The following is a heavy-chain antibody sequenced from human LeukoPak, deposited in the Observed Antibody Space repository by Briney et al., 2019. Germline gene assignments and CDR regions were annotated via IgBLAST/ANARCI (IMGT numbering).Heavy chain of an antibody. Sequence: PGGSLRLSCAASGFTFSSYSMNWVRQAPGKGLEWVSSISSSSSYIYYADSVKGRFTISRDNSKNTLYLQMNSLRAEDTAVYYCAKHSSSWYLGVFDYWGQGTLVTVSS. D-gene: IGHD6-13*01. J-gene: IGHJ4*02. CDR2: ISSSSSYI. CDR1: GFTFSSYS. V-gene: IGHV3-21*04. CDR3: AKHSSSWYLGVFDY.